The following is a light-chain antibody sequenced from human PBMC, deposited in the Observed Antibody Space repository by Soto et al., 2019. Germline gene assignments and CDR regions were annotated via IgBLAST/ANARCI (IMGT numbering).Light chain of an antibody. J-gene: IGKJ4*01. V-gene: IGKV4-1*01. Sequence: DIVMTQSPDSLAVSLGERATINCKSSQSVLYSSNNKNYLAWYQQKPGQPPKLLIYWASTRESGVPDRFSGSGSGTDFTLTIRSLQAEDVAVYYCQQYYSFLTFGGGTRVEIK. CDR2: WAS. CDR3: QQYYSFLT. CDR1: QSVLYSSNNKNY.